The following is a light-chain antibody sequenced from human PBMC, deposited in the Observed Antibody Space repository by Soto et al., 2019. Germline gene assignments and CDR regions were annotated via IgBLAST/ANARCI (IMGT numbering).Light chain of an antibody. CDR1: SSDIGNYDL. CDR3: CSYAGDNIFV. Sequence: QSVLTQPASVSGSPGQSITISCTGTSSDIGNYDLVSWYQQHPGKAPKLMIYEASKRPSGVSSRFSGSKSGNTASLTISGLQAEDEANYYCCSYAGDNIFVFGTGTKVTVL. J-gene: IGLJ1*01. V-gene: IGLV2-23*01. CDR2: EAS.